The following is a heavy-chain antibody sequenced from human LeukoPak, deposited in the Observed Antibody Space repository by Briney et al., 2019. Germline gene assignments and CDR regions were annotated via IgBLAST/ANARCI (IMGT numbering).Heavy chain of an antibody. V-gene: IGHV1-46*01. CDR3: ARPNGYDSSGYFSYFDY. J-gene: IGHJ4*02. Sequence: ASVKVSCKASGYTFTSYYMHWVRQAPGQGLEWMGIINPSGGSTSYAQKFQGRVTMTRDTSTSTVYMELSSLRSEDTAVYYCARPNGYDSSGYFSYFDYWGQGTLVTVSS. CDR2: INPSGGST. D-gene: IGHD3-22*01. CDR1: GYTFTSYY.